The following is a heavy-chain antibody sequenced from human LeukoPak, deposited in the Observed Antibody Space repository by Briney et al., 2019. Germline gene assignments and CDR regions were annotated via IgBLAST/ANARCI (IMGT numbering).Heavy chain of an antibody. Sequence: GGSLGLSCTASGLTFSTYWVHWVRQAPGKGLVWVSQIKFDGSLASYADSVKGRFTISRDNAKNSLYLQMNSLRAEDTAVYYCARPMQWLVQPDYWGQGTLVTVSS. CDR2: IKFDGSLA. CDR1: GLTFSTYW. D-gene: IGHD6-19*01. V-gene: IGHV3-74*01. J-gene: IGHJ4*02. CDR3: ARPMQWLVQPDY.